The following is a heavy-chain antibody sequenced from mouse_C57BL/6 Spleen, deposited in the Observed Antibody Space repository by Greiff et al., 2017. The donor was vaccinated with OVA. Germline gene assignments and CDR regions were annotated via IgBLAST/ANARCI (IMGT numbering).Heavy chain of an antibody. J-gene: IGHJ1*03. D-gene: IGHD1-1*01. Sequence: EVKLVESGGDLVKPGGSLKLSCAASGFTFSSYGMSWVRQTPDKRLEWVATISSGGSYTYYPDSVKGRFTISRDNAKNTLYLQMSSLKSEDTAMYYCASLYGSSYGYFDVWGTGTTVTVSS. CDR1: GFTFSSYG. CDR2: ISSGGSYT. V-gene: IGHV5-6*01. CDR3: ASLYGSSYGYFDV.